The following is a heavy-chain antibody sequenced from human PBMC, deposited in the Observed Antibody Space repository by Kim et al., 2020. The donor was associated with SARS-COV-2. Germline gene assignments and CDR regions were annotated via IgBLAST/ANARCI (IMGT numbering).Heavy chain of an antibody. CDR1: SDYY. J-gene: IGHJ3*01. Sequence: SDYYMDWVRQAPGKGLEWVGRTRNKANGYTTEYAASVKGRFTISREDSKNSLYLQMNILKTEDTAVYYCARVQSYFYESRRGYKGDALDV. CDR3: ARVQSYFYESRRGYKGDALDV. D-gene: IGHD3-22*01. V-gene: IGHV3-72*01. CDR2: TRNKANGYTT.